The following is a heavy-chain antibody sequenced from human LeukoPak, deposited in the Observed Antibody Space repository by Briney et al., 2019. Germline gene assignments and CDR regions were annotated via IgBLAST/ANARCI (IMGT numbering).Heavy chain of an antibody. CDR1: GYTFTSYG. J-gene: IGHJ4*02. D-gene: IGHD5-24*01. Sequence: ASVKVSCKASGYTFTSYGISWVRQAPGQGLEWMGWISAYNGNTNYAQKLQGRVTMTTDTSTSTAYMELRSLRSEDTAVYYCARPAKPMTTTFIYFDYWGQGTLVTVSS. V-gene: IGHV1-18*01. CDR2: ISAYNGNT. CDR3: ARPAKPMTTTFIYFDY.